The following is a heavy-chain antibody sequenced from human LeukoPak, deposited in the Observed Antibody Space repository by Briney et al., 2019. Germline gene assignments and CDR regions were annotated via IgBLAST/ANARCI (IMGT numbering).Heavy chain of an antibody. J-gene: IGHJ1*01. D-gene: IGHD3-22*01. CDR2: ISDRGTYI. CDR1: GFTFSTYS. Sequence: GGSLRLSCTASGFTFSTYSMNWVRQAPGKGLEWVASISDRGTYIYYADSVKGRFTISRDNAKNSLYLQMNSLRAEDTAVYYCASYSSLNRREFQYWGQGTLLTVSS. CDR3: ASYSSLNRREFQY. V-gene: IGHV3-21*01.